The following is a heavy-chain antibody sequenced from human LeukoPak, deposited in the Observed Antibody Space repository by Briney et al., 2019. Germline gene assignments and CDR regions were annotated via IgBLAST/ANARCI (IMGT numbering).Heavy chain of an antibody. CDR1: GFTFSNYA. CDR2: ITGSGDNT. CDR3: AKWGDYDVLTGYYVSDY. V-gene: IGHV3-23*01. J-gene: IGHJ4*02. Sequence: GGSLRLSCAASGFTFSNYAMSWVRQALGKGLEWVSAITGSGDNTYYADSVKGRFTISRDNSKNTVFLQMNSLRAEDTAVYYCAKWGDYDVLTGYYVSDYWGQGTLVTVSS. D-gene: IGHD3-9*01.